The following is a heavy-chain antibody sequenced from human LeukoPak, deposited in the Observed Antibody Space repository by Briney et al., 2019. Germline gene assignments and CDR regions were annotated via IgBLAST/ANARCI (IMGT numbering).Heavy chain of an antibody. J-gene: IGHJ4*02. V-gene: IGHV3-11*06. CDR3: ARGSVHCSGGSCYLDY. CDR2: ISNSSSYT. D-gene: IGHD2-15*01. Sequence: PGGSLRLSCAASGFTFSDYYMSWIRQAPGKGLEWVSYISNSSSYTNYADSVKGRFTISRDNAKNSLYLQMNSLRAEDTAVYYCARGSVHCSGGSCYLDYWGQGTLVTVSS. CDR1: GFTFSDYY.